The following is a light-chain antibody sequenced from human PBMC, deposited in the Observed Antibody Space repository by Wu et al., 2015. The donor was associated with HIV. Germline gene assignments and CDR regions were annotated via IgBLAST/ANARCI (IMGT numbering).Light chain of an antibody. CDR1: QGISHF. CDR2: AAS. J-gene: IGKJ3*01. Sequence: DIQLTQSPSFLSASVGDRVTITCRASQGISHFLGWYQQKPGKAPKLLIYAASTLQSGVPSRFSGSGSGTEFTLTVSSLQPEDFATYYCQQLNSYPPFTFGPGTKVDIK. CDR3: QQLNSYPPFT. V-gene: IGKV1-9*01.